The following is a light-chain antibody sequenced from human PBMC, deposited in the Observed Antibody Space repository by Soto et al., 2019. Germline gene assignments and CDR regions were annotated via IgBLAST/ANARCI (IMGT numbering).Light chain of an antibody. Sequence: IFLTQSPVTRALSPVERATLSCRSSQSVGSNYLAWYQQKPGQGPRILIFGASGRATGIPDRFSCSGSGTDFTLKIRRLEPEDFPVSSSTQYGTSSCKFAQGPXVEIK. V-gene: IGKV3-20*01. J-gene: IGKJ1*01. CDR2: GAS. CDR1: QSVGSNY. CDR3: TQYGTSSCK.